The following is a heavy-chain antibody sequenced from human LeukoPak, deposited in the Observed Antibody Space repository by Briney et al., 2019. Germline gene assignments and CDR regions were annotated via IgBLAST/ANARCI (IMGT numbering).Heavy chain of an antibody. J-gene: IGHJ4*02. CDR3: ARGMYQNGSGIYYHFDY. D-gene: IGHD3-10*01. Sequence: SVKVSCKASGGTFSSYAISWVRQAPGQGLEWMGGIIPIFGTANYAQKFQGRVTITADESTSTAYMELSSLRSEDTAVYYCARGMYQNGSGIYYHFDYWGQGTLVAVSS. CDR2: IIPIFGTA. CDR1: GGTFSSYA. V-gene: IGHV1-69*01.